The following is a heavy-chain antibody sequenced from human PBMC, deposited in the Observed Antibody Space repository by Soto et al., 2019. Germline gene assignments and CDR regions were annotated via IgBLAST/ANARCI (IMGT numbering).Heavy chain of an antibody. J-gene: IGHJ4*02. D-gene: IGHD3-22*01. CDR1: GGTFSSYA. CDR3: ARGGSSGYYPYDY. V-gene: IGHV1-69*13. CDR2: IIPIFGTA. Sequence: SVKVSCKASGGTFSSYAISWVRQAPGQGLEWMGGIIPIFGTANYAQKSQGRVTITADESTSTAYMELSSLRSEDTAVYYCARGGSSGYYPYDYWGQGTLVTVSS.